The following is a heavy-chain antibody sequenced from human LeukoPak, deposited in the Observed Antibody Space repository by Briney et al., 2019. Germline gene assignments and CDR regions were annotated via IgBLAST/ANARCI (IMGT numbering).Heavy chain of an antibody. J-gene: IGHJ5*02. CDR1: GFTFSSYA. D-gene: IGHD3-22*01. Sequence: PGGSLRLSCAASGFTFSSYAMHWVRQAPGKGLEWVAVISYDGSNKYYADSVKGRFTISRDNSKNTLYLQMNSLRAEDTAVYYCARFSRVPDYYDSSQGWFDPWGQGTLVTVSS. V-gene: IGHV3-30-3*01. CDR3: ARFSRVPDYYDSSQGWFDP. CDR2: ISYDGSNK.